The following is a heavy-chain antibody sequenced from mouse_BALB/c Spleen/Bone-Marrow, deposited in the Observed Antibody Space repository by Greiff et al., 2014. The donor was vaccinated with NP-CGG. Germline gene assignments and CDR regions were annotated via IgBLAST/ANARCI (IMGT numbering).Heavy chain of an antibody. CDR2: IYPSDSYT. Sequence: QVQLQQPGAELVRPGASVKLSCKASGYTFTSYWINWVKQRPGQGLEWIGNIYPSDSYTNCNQKFKDKATLTVDKSSSTAYMQLSSPTSEDSAVYYCTTGTRFAYWGQGTLVTVSA. V-gene: IGHV1-69*02. CDR1: GYTFTSYW. D-gene: IGHD4-1*01. CDR3: TTGTRFAY. J-gene: IGHJ3*01.